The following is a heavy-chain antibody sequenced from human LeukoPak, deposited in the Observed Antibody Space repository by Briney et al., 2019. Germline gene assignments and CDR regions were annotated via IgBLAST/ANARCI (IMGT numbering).Heavy chain of an antibody. Sequence: PSETLSLTCAVYGGSFRGYYWSWIREPPGKGLEWIGESNQSGSTNYNPSLKSRVTISVDTSKNQFSLKLSSVTAADTAVYYCARGRNQYCSGGSCYGLNYWGQGTLVTVSA. CDR3: ARGRNQYCSGGSCYGLNY. J-gene: IGHJ4*02. CDR2: SNQSGST. CDR1: GGSFRGYY. D-gene: IGHD2-15*01. V-gene: IGHV4-34*01.